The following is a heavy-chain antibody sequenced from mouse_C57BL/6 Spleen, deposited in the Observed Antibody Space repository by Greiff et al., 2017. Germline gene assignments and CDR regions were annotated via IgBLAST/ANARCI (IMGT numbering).Heavy chain of an antibody. D-gene: IGHD1-1*01. J-gene: IGHJ4*01. CDR3: ARGDGSSPYAMDY. CDR2: INPSSGYT. Sequence: VKLMESGAELAKPGASVKLSCKASGYTFTSYWMHWVKQRPGQGLEWIGYINPSSGYTKYNQKFKDKATLTADKSSRTAYMQLSSLTYEDSAVYYCARGDGSSPYAMDYWGKGTSVTVSS. CDR1: GYTFTSYW. V-gene: IGHV1-7*01.